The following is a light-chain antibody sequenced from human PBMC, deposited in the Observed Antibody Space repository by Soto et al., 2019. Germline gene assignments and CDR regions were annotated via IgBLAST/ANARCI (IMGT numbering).Light chain of an antibody. CDR3: QQYNIWPQT. Sequence: VMTQSPATLSVSPGERATLSCRASQNLRSSLAWYQQKPGRAPRLLIYGASTRATGIPARFSGSGSGTEFTLTISSLQSEDFAVYFCQQYNIWPQTFGQGTKVEIK. V-gene: IGKV3-15*01. J-gene: IGKJ1*01. CDR1: QNLRSS. CDR2: GAS.